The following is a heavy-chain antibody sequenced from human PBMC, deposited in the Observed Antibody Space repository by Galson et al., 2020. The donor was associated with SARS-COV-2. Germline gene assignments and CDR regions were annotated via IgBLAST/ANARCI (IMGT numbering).Heavy chain of an antibody. CDR3: ARGLFYYYMDV. J-gene: IGHJ6*03. Sequence: SETLSLTCTASGGSISGGYYGGWIRQPPQKGLEWNGFIDYTGETKDNPSVRGRVTISLNKSKNEFSLKLRSVTAADTAVYYCARGLFYYYMDVWGKGTTVT. CDR1: GGSISGGYY. V-gene: IGHV4-61*08. CDR2: IDYTGET.